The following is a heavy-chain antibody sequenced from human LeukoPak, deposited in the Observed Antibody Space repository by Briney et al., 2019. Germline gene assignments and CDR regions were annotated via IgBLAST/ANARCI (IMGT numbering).Heavy chain of an antibody. CDR1: GFTFSNYA. CDR2: ISHSGGST. Sequence: GGSLRLSCAASGFTFSNYAMSWVRQAPGKGLEWVSAISHSGGSTYYGDSVKGRFTISRDNSNNTLYLQMNSLRAEDTAVYYCAKEPREYCSSTSCPNWFDSWGQGTLVTVSS. D-gene: IGHD2-2*01. J-gene: IGHJ5*01. V-gene: IGHV3-23*01. CDR3: AKEPREYCSSTSCPNWFDS.